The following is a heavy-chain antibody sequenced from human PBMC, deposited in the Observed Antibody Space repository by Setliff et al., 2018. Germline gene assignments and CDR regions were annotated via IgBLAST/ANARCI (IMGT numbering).Heavy chain of an antibody. V-gene: IGHV1-24*01. CDR3: ARGGKILEWLYAHDY. CDR1: GYTLTELS. J-gene: IGHJ4*02. CDR2: FDPEDGA. D-gene: IGHD3-3*01. Sequence: ASVKVSCKVSGYTLTELSMHWVRQAPGKGLEWMGGFDPEDGATYPQNLQGRVTMTRDTSMSTVYMELSSLRFEDTAVYYCARGGKILEWLYAHDYWGQGTLVTVSS.